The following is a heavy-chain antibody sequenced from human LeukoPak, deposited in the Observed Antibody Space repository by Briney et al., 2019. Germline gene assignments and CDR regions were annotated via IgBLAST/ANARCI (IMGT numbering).Heavy chain of an antibody. CDR2: IKQDGSDK. V-gene: IGHV3-7*05. D-gene: IGHD6-6*01. CDR3: ARIGYSSSTFDY. CDR1: GFTFTSYW. J-gene: IGHJ4*02. Sequence: GGSLRLSGAASGFTFTSYWMSWVRQAPGKGLQWVANIKQDGSDKNYVDSVKGRFTISRDNAQNSLYLQVNSLSAEDTAVYYCARIGYSSSTFDYWGQGTLVTVSS.